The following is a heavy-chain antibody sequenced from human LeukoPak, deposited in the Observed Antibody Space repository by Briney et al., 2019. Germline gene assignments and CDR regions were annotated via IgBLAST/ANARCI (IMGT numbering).Heavy chain of an antibody. D-gene: IGHD2-8*01. CDR2: IIPIFGTA. Sequence: ASVKVSCKASGGTFSSYAISWVRQAPGQGLEWMGGIIPIFGTASYAQKFQGRVTITADESTSTAYMELSSLRSEDTAVYYCARDEGYCTNGVCSYFDYWGQGTLVTVSS. V-gene: IGHV1-69*13. J-gene: IGHJ4*02. CDR1: GGTFSSYA. CDR3: ARDEGYCTNGVCSYFDY.